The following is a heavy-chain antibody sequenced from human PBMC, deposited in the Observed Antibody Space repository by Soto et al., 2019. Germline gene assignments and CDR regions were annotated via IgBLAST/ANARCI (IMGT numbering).Heavy chain of an antibody. CDR2: ISGNGGGT. V-gene: IGHV3-23*01. Sequence: EVQFLESGGGLVQPGGSLRLSCTASRLTFSNFAVTWVRQAPGKGLEWVSSISGNGGGTHYADSLKGRFTISRDNSKNTVYLQMNSLGAEDTAVYHCAKDPNGDHLGAFVAWGQGTLVTVSS. D-gene: IGHD4-17*01. CDR1: RLTFSNFA. J-gene: IGHJ3*01. CDR3: AKDPNGDHLGAFVA.